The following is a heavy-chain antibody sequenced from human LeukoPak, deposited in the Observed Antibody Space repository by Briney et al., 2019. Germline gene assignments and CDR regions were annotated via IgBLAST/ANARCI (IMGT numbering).Heavy chain of an antibody. CDR1: GFTFSSYG. V-gene: IGHV3-30*18. Sequence: GGSLRLSCAASGFTFSSYGMHWVRQAPGKGLEWVAVISYDGSNKYYADPVKGRFTISRDNSKNTLYLQMNSLRAEDTAVYYCAKVVLRYFDWFHPDDAFDIWGQGTMVTVSS. D-gene: IGHD3-9*01. J-gene: IGHJ3*02. CDR2: ISYDGSNK. CDR3: AKVVLRYFDWFHPDDAFDI.